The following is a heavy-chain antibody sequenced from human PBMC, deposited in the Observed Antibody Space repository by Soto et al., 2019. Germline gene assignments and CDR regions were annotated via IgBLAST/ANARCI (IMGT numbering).Heavy chain of an antibody. CDR3: ASQGFTRAGFDY. CDR1: GGSIRSSNW. D-gene: IGHD6-19*01. J-gene: IGHJ4*02. CDR2: IYHSGST. Sequence: LSLTWAISGGSIRSSNWGSWVRQPPGKGLEWIGEIYHSGSTNYNPPLKSRVTISVDKSKNQFSLKLSSVTAADTAVYYCASQGFTRAGFDYWGQGTLVTVSS. V-gene: IGHV4-4*02.